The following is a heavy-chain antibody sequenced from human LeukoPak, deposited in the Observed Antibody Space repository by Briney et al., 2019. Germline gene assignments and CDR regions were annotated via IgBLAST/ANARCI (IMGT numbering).Heavy chain of an antibody. CDR2: ISSSSSSI. J-gene: IGHJ4*02. V-gene: IGHV3-21*01. CDR1: GFTFNSYS. D-gene: IGHD5-18*01. Sequence: GGSLRLSCAPSGFTFNSYSMNWVRQAPGKGLEWVSSISSSSSSIYYADSVKGRFTISRDNAKNSLYLQMNSLRAEDTAVYYCARASGDIVETATMGSYWGQGTLVTVSS. CDR3: ARASGDIVETATMGSY.